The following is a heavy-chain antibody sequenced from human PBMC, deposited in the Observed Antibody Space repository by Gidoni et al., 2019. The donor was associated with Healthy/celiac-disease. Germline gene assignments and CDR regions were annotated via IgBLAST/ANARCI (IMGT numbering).Heavy chain of an antibody. CDR1: GFTFSSYR. D-gene: IGHD3-3*01. CDR3: ARNDFWSGIGVDY. V-gene: IGHV3-48*02. Sequence: EVQLVESGGGLVQPGGSLRLSCAASGFTFSSYRMNWVRQAPGKGLEWVSYISSSSSTIYYADSVKGRFTISRDNAKNSLYLQMNSLRDEDTAVYYCARNDFWSGIGVDYWGQGTLVTVSS. J-gene: IGHJ4*02. CDR2: ISSSSSTI.